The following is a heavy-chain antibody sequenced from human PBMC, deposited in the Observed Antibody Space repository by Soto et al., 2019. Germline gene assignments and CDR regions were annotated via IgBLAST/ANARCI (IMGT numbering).Heavy chain of an antibody. J-gene: IGHJ4*02. CDR1: GFTFSSCG. Sequence: DVQLLESGGGLVQPGGSLRLSCAASGFTFSSCGMSWVRQAPGKGLEWVSAISGTADSSYYADSVKGRFTISRDNSKNTLYLQMNRLGAEDTAVYYCAKEDVVPPAMAGWVVRIHDYWGQGTLVTVSS. V-gene: IGHV3-23*01. D-gene: IGHD2-2*01. CDR3: AKEDVVPPAMAGWVVRIHDY. CDR2: ISGTADSS.